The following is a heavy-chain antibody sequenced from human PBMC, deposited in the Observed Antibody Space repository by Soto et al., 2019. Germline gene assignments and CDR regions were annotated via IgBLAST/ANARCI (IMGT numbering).Heavy chain of an antibody. V-gene: IGHV5-51*01. CDR2: IYPGDSDT. CDR3: ARLSSSSMHYHYGMDV. Sequence: AESVTISCPVSGYSFTSYSIVWVPQMPGKGLEWMGIIYPGDSDTRYSPSFQGQVTISADKSISTAYLQWSSLRASDTAMYYCARLSSSSMHYHYGMDVWGQGTTVTVSS. J-gene: IGHJ6*01. CDR1: GYSFTSYS. D-gene: IGHD6-6*01.